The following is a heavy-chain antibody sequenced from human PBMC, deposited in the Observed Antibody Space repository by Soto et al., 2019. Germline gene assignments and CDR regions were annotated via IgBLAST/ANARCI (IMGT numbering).Heavy chain of an antibody. D-gene: IGHD1-1*01. CDR3: ARRYGNSFDY. CDR2: IYYSGST. J-gene: IGHJ4*02. CDR1: GGSISSYY. Sequence: PSETLSLTCTVSGGSISSYYWSWIRQPPGKGLEWIGYIYYSGSTNYNPSLKSRVTISVDTSKNQFSLKPSSVTAADTAVYYCARRYGNSFDYWGQGTLVTVS. V-gene: IGHV4-59*08.